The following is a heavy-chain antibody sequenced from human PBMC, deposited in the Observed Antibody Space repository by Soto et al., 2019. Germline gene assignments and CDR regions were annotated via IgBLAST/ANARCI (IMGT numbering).Heavy chain of an antibody. D-gene: IGHD3-10*01. V-gene: IGHV4-31*03. CDR1: GFSISSDGYY. Sequence: SETLSPPCTLSGFSISSDGYYWTWVRQHPGKGLEWIGYIYYIGSTYYNPSLKSRVSISVDTSKNQFSLKLSSVTAADTAVYYCARFYMVRGVMGAFDIWGQGTMVT. CDR2: IYYIGST. CDR3: ARFYMVRGVMGAFDI. J-gene: IGHJ3*02.